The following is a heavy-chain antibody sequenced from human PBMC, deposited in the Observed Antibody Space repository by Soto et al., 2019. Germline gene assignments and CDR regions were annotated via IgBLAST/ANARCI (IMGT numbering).Heavy chain of an antibody. Sequence: PGGSLRLSCAASGFTFSSYAMSWVRQAPGKGLEWVSAISGGDGSTYYADSVKGRFTISRDNSKNTLYLQMNSLRAEDTAVYYCAKDLPKATGWGVAFDIWGQGTMVTVSS. J-gene: IGHJ3*02. D-gene: IGHD3-16*01. CDR3: AKDLPKATGWGVAFDI. CDR1: GFTFSSYA. V-gene: IGHV3-23*01. CDR2: ISGGDGST.